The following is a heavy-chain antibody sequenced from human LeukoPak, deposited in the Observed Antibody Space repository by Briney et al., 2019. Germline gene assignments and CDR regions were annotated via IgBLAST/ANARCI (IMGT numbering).Heavy chain of an antibody. CDR3: ARERDDYYFDY. D-gene: IGHD3-3*01. Sequence: GSLRLSCAASGFTFSGYEMNWVRQAPGKGLEWVSYISRSGTIISYADSVRGRLTISRDNAKNSLYLQMNSLRAEDTAVYYCARERDDYYFDYWGQGTLVTVSS. CDR1: GFTFSGYE. V-gene: IGHV3-48*03. J-gene: IGHJ4*02. CDR2: ISRSGTII.